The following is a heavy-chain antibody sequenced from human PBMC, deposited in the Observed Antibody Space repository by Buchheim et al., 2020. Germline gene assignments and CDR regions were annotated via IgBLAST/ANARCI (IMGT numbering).Heavy chain of an antibody. D-gene: IGHD5-12*01. CDR3: TSPSGYDSEPFDY. J-gene: IGHJ4*02. CDR1: GFTFSGSA. CDR2: IRSKANSYAT. V-gene: IGHV3-73*01. Sequence: EVQLVESGGGLVQPGGSLKLSCAASGFTFSGSAMHWVRQASGKGLEWVGRIRSKANSYATAYAASVKGRFTISRDDSKNTAYLQMNSLKTEDTAVYYCTSPSGYDSEPFDYWGQGTL.